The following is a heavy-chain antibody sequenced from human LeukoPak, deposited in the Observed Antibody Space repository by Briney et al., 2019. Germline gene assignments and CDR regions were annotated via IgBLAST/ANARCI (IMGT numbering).Heavy chain of an antibody. Sequence: ASVKVSCKASGYTFTGYYMHWVRQAPGQGLEWMGWINPNSGGTNYAQKFQGRVTMTRDTSISTAYMELSRLRSDDTAVYYCARVPTKWLVPPSYGMAVGGQGPTVTVP. J-gene: IGHJ6*02. CDR3: ARVPTKWLVPPSYGMAV. D-gene: IGHD6-19*01. CDR1: GYTFTGYY. CDR2: INPNSGGT. V-gene: IGHV1-2*02.